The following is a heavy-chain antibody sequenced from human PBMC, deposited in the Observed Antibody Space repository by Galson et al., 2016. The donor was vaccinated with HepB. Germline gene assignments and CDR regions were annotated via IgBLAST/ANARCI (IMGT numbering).Heavy chain of an antibody. D-gene: IGHD3-16*02. CDR3: TRVPNYDYVWVSYRYGYYHGMDV. V-gene: IGHV1-18*01. J-gene: IGHJ6*02. CDR1: GYTFTTYD. Sequence: SVKVSCKASGYTFTTYDINWVRQATGQGLEWMGWISGYSGNTKYAQKFQARVTMTTDTSTTTAYMELRSLRSDDTAVYYCTRVPNYDYVWVSYRYGYYHGMDVWGQGTTVTVSS. CDR2: ISGYSGNT.